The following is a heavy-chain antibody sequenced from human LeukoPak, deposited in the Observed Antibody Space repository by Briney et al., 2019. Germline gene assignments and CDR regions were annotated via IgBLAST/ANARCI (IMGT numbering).Heavy chain of an antibody. Sequence: GGSLRLSCAAPGFTFSSYAMSWVRQAPGKGLEWVSAISGSGGSTYYADSVKGRFTISRDNSKNTLYLQMNSLRAEDTAVYYCAKGYYGSGSYYNDWFDPWGQGTLVTVSS. CDR1: GFTFSSYA. J-gene: IGHJ5*02. CDR2: ISGSGGST. D-gene: IGHD3-10*01. V-gene: IGHV3-23*01. CDR3: AKGYYGSGSYYNDWFDP.